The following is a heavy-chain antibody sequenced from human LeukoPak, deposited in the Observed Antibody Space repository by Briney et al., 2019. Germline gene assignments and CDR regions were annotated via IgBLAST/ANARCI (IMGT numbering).Heavy chain of an antibody. V-gene: IGHV3-20*04. D-gene: IGHD3-3*01. CDR3: AREGRAYDFWSGYHIFYFDY. CDR2: INWNGGST. J-gene: IGHJ4*02. CDR1: GFTFDDYG. Sequence: GVSLRLSCAASGFTFDDYGMSWVRQAPGKGLEWGSGINWNGGSTGYADSVKGRFTISRDNAKNSLYLQMNSLRAEDTALYYCAREGRAYDFWSGYHIFYFDYWGQGTLVTVSS.